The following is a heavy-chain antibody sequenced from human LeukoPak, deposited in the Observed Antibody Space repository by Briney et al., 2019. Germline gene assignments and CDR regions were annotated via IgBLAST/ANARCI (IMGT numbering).Heavy chain of an antibody. V-gene: IGHV3-21*01. CDR1: GFTFSSYS. Sequence: GGSLRLSCAASGFTFSSYSMNWVRQAPGKGLEWVSFISSSSSYIYYADSVKGRFTISRDNAKNSLYLQMNSLRAEDTAVYYCARMTTVTRAFDIWGQGTMVTVSS. CDR3: ARMTTVTRAFDI. D-gene: IGHD4-17*01. J-gene: IGHJ3*02. CDR2: ISSSSSYI.